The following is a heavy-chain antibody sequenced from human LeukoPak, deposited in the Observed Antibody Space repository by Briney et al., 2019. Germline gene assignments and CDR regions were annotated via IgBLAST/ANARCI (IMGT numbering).Heavy chain of an antibody. Sequence: GGSLRLSRVASGFIFSSYSMNWVRQAPGKGLEWVSSISVYHSYIYYADSVKGRFTVSRDNAKNTLDLQMSSLRVEDTAVYYCARDTSSSFDYWGQGILVTVSS. J-gene: IGHJ4*02. D-gene: IGHD6-19*01. CDR3: ARDTSSSFDY. V-gene: IGHV3-21*01. CDR1: GFIFSSYS. CDR2: ISVYHSYI.